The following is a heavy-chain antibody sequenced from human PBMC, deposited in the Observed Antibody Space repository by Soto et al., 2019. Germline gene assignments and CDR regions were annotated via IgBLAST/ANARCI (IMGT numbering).Heavy chain of an antibody. Sequence: QVQLVQSGAEVKKPGSSVKVPCKASGGTFSSYAISWVRQAPGQGLEWMGGIIPIFGTANYAQKFQGRVTITADESTSTAYMELSSLRSEDTAVYYCARVVTLSHQYYFDYWGQGTLVTVSS. V-gene: IGHV1-69*01. J-gene: IGHJ4*02. D-gene: IGHD4-4*01. CDR2: IIPIFGTA. CDR1: GGTFSSYA. CDR3: ARVVTLSHQYYFDY.